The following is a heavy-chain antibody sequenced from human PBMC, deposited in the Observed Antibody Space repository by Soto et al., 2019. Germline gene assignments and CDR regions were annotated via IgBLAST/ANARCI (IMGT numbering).Heavy chain of an antibody. CDR3: AKGPTAIYGKDEYYFDY. Sequence: HPGGSLRLSCAASGFTFSSYAMSWVRQAPGKGLEWVSAISGSGGSTYYADYVKGRFTISRDNSKNTLYLQMNSLRAEDTSVYYCAKGPTAIYGKDEYYFDYWGQGTLVTVSS. CDR1: GFTFSSYA. D-gene: IGHD4-17*01. J-gene: IGHJ4*02. V-gene: IGHV3-23*01. CDR2: ISGSGGST.